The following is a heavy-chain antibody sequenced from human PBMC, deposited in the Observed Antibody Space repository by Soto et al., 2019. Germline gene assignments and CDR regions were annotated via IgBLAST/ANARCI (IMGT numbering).Heavy chain of an antibody. CDR1: GFTFSSYG. CDR3: AKDRLYYDFWGGSDFDY. J-gene: IGHJ4*02. CDR2: ISYDGSNK. Sequence: QVQLVESGGGVVQPGRSLRLSCAASGFTFSSYGMHWVRQAPGKGLEWVAVISYDGSNKYYADSVKGRFTISRDNSKNPLYLQMNSLRAEDTAVYYCAKDRLYYDFWGGSDFDYWGRGTLVTFSS. V-gene: IGHV3-30*18. D-gene: IGHD3-3*01.